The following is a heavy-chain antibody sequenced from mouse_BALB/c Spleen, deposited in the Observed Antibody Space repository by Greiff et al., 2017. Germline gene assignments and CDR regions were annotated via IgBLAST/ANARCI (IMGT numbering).Heavy chain of an antibody. J-gene: IGHJ4*01. CDR3: FTTATGDY. V-gene: IGHV2-6-4*01. D-gene: IGHD1-2*01. CDR1: GFSLSRYS. CDR2: IWGGGST. Sequence: VKLVESGPGLVAPSQSLSITCTVSGFSLSRYSVHWVRQPPGKGLEWLGMIWGGGSTDYNAALKSRLSISKDNSKSQVFLKMNSLQTRDNGMYCCFTTATGDYWGQGTYPTVSS.